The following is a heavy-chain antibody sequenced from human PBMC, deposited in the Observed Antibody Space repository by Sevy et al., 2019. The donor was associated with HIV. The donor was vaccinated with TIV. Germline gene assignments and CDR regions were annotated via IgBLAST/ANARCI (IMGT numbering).Heavy chain of an antibody. CDR3: ARGIAAGGTDWYFDL. Sequence: ASVKVSCKASGYTCTDFYIHWVRQAPGQGLEWMGWINPKTGGTNNEQKFQDRVTMSRDTSISTHFIEMTRLRSDDTAVYYCARGIAAGGTDWYFDLWGHGTLVTVSS. J-gene: IGHJ2*01. CDR2: INPKTGGT. CDR1: GYTCTDFY. D-gene: IGHD6-13*01. V-gene: IGHV1-2*02.